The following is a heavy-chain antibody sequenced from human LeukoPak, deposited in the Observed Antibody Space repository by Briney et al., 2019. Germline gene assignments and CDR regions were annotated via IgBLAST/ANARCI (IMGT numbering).Heavy chain of an antibody. CDR2: IGPTGTDR. V-gene: IGHV3-21*01. CDR1: GFTFSSYA. J-gene: IGHJ4*02. D-gene: IGHD1-14*01. CDR3: ATETIGRHYDY. Sequence: GGSLRLSCAASGFTFSSYAMSWVRQAPGKGLEWVSSIGPTGTDRYYADSVRGRFTISRDNAKNSMYLQMDSLRDEDTAVYYCATETIGRHYDYWGQGTLLTVSS.